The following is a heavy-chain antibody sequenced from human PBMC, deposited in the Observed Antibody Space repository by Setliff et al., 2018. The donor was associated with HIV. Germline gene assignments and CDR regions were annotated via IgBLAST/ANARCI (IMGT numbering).Heavy chain of an antibody. V-gene: IGHV4-4*07. J-gene: IGHJ3*01. D-gene: IGHD4-17*01. CDR2: FRPSGNA. CDR1: GGSISTHH. Sequence: SCTVSGGSISTHHFWSWIRQPAGKGLEWIGRFRPSGNAYYRDPYYNPSLKSRVTMSVDTSKNQFSLKLSSVTAADTAVYYCARVQMAYAAFDVWGQGTMVTVSS. CDR3: ARVQMAYAAFDV.